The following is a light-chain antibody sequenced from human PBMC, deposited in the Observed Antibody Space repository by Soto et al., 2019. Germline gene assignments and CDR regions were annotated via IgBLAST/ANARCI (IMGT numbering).Light chain of an antibody. J-gene: IGKJ1*01. V-gene: IGKV3-15*01. CDR2: GAS. Sequence: EIVMTQSPATLSVSPGETATLSCRASQSVSSNLAWYQQNPGQAPRLLIYGASTRATGIPARFSGSGSGTEFTLTISSLQSEDFALYYRQQYHNLWTFGQGTKVDIK. CDR1: QSVSSN. CDR3: QQYHNLWT.